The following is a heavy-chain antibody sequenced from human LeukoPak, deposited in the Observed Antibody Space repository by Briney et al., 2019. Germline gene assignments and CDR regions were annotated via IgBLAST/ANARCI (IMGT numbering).Heavy chain of an antibody. CDR2: IYYSGST. CDR3: ARRRADFDL. CDR1: GGSISSYY. J-gene: IGHJ2*01. V-gene: IGHV4-59*08. Sequence: NPSETLSITCPASGGSISSYYWRWIRKPPGKGLEWIGYIYYSGSTNYNPSLKSRVTISVDTSKNQFSLKLSSVTAADTAVYYCARRRADFDLWGRGTLVTVSS. D-gene: IGHD6-13*01.